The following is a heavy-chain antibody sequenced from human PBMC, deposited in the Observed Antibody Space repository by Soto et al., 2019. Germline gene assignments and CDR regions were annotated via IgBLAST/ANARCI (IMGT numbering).Heavy chain of an antibody. D-gene: IGHD1-1*01. CDR3: ARAPSAAGTVGFDF. J-gene: IGHJ4*02. V-gene: IGHV3-33*01. Sequence: QVQLVQSGGGVVQPGRSLRLSCETSGFRFRDYGMRWVRQAPGKGLEWVAVIWHDGSNKHYADSVKGRFTVSRDNSKSTLFLQMDTLRAEDTAVYYCARAPSAAGTVGFDFWGQGTPVTVSS. CDR1: GFRFRDYG. CDR2: IWHDGSNK.